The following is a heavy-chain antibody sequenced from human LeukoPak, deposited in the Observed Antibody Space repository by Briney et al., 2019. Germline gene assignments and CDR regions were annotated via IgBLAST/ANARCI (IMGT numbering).Heavy chain of an antibody. V-gene: IGHV3-7*03. CDR1: GFTFSSYA. Sequence: GGSLRLSCAASGFTFSSYAMSWVRQAPGKGLEWVANINLDGSEINYLDSLTGRLTISRDDAKDSLYLQMNGLRAEDTAVYFCVRDRGYSTFDYWGQGTLVTVSS. CDR3: VRDRGYSTFDY. J-gene: IGHJ4*02. CDR2: INLDGSEI. D-gene: IGHD3-22*01.